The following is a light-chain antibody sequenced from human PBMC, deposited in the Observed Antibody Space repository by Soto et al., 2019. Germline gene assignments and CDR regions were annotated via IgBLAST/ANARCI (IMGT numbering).Light chain of an antibody. Sequence: DIPMTQSPSSLSASVGDRVTITCRASQGISNYLAWYQQKPGKVPKLLIYAASTLQSGVPSRFSGSGSGTDFTLTISSLQPEDVASYYCQKYLSALWTFGQGTKVEIK. V-gene: IGKV1-27*01. J-gene: IGKJ1*01. CDR2: AAS. CDR1: QGISNY. CDR3: QKYLSALWT.